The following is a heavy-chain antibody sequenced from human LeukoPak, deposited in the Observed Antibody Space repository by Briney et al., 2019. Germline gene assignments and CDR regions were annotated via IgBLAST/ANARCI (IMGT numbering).Heavy chain of an antibody. D-gene: IGHD3-22*01. Sequence: GGSLRLSCAASGFTFSSYAMSWVRQAPGKGLEWVAFIRYDGSNKYYADSVKGRFTISRDNAKNSLYLQMNILRAEDTAVYYCARALPGYYDTRGRYYYMDVWGKGTTVTVSS. V-gene: IGHV3-30*02. CDR3: ARALPGYYDTRGRYYYMDV. CDR1: GFTFSSYA. CDR2: IRYDGSNK. J-gene: IGHJ6*03.